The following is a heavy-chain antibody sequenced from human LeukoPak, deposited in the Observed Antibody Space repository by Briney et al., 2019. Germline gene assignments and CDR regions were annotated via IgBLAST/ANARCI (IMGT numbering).Heavy chain of an antibody. CDR3: ARATRIVGTRGRDYLDY. CDR2: ISYDGSNK. V-gene: IGHV3-30-3*01. J-gene: IGHJ4*02. D-gene: IGHD1-26*01. Sequence: GGSLRLSCAASGFTFSSYAMHWVRQAPGKGLEWVAVISYDGSNKYYADSVEGRFTISRDNSKKTLYLQMNSLRADDTAIYFCARATRIVGTRGRDYLDYWGQGTLVTVSS. CDR1: GFTFSSYA.